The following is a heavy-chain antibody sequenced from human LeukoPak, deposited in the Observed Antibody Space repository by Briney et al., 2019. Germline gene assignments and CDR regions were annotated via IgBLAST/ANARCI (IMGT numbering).Heavy chain of an antibody. CDR2: IEKDGSKK. D-gene: IGHD3-22*01. CDR1: RFTFSSYW. J-gene: IGHJ4*02. CDR3: ATNSDYRFEY. V-gene: IGHV3-7*01. Sequence: GGSLRLSCAASRFTFSSYWMSGVRQAPGGGREWVANIEKDGSKKNYVDSVKGRLTISRDNAKNSLFLQMNSLRDEDTAVYYCATNSDYRFEYWGQGTLVTVSS.